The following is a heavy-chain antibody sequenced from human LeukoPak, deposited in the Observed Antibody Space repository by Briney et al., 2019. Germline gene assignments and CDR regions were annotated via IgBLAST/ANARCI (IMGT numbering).Heavy chain of an antibody. D-gene: IGHD3-3*01. CDR2: INPNSGGT. CDR3: ARTYYDFWSGYYSSGDNGY. V-gene: IGHV1-2*02. J-gene: IGHJ4*02. Sequence: ASVKVSCKASGYTFTGYYMHWVRQAPGQGLEWMGWINPNSGGTNYAQKFQGRVTMTRDTSISTVYMELSRLRSDDTAVYYCARTYYDFWSGYYSSGDNGYWGQGTLVTVSS. CDR1: GYTFTGYY.